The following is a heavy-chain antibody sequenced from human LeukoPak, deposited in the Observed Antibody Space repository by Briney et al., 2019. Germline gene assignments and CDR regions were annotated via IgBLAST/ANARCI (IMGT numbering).Heavy chain of an antibody. D-gene: IGHD6-19*01. V-gene: IGHV3-30*03. CDR3: AREFGSGWYEADDY. CDR2: ISYDGNNK. CDR1: GFTFSSYG. Sequence: GGSLRLSCAASGFTFSSYGMHWVRQAPGKGLEWVTVISYDGNNKYYADSVKGRFTISRDNSKNTLYLQMNSLRAEDTAVYYCAREFGSGWYEADDYWGQGTLVTVSS. J-gene: IGHJ4*02.